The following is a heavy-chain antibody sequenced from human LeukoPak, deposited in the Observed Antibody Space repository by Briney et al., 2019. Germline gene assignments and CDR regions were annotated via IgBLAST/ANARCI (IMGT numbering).Heavy chain of an antibody. Sequence: GGSLRLSCAASGFTFSGYSMNWIRQAPGKGLEWVSYISLSSSTIYYADSVKGRFTISRDNAKDSLYLQMNSLRAEDTAVYYCARDITIFGVIINFDYWGQGTLVTVSS. CDR2: ISLSSSTI. D-gene: IGHD3-3*01. CDR3: ARDITIFGVIINFDY. V-gene: IGHV3-48*01. J-gene: IGHJ4*02. CDR1: GFTFSGYS.